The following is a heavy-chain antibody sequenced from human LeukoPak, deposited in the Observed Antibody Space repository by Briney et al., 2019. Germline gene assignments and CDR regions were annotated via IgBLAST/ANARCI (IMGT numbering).Heavy chain of an antibody. V-gene: IGHV3-33*01. Sequence: PGRSLRLSCAASGFTFGSYGMHWVRQAPGKGLEWVAVIWYDGSNKYYADSVKGRFTISRDNSKNTLYLQMNSLRAEDTAVYYCARDHQNVVVTAISYYYGMDAWGQGTTVTVSS. J-gene: IGHJ6*02. CDR1: GFTFGSYG. CDR3: ARDHQNVVVTAISYYYGMDA. CDR2: IWYDGSNK. D-gene: IGHD2-21*02.